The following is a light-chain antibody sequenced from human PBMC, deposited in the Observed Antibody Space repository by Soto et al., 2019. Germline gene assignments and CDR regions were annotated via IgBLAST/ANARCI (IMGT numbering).Light chain of an antibody. V-gene: IGKV3-20*01. Sequence: EVVLTQSPGTLSLSPGERATLSCRASQSVSSNYLAWYQQKSGQAPRLLIYGASNRATGIPDRFSGSGSGTDFPLTIRRLEPEDFAVYYCQQYDTSPRTFGQGTKLEFK. J-gene: IGKJ1*01. CDR1: QSVSSNY. CDR2: GAS. CDR3: QQYDTSPRT.